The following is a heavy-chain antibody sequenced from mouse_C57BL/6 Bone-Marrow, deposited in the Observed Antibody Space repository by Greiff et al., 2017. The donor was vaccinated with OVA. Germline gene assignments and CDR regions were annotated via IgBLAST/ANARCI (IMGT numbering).Heavy chain of an antibody. CDR1: GYTFTEYT. CDR3: ASHGYGNYGFYAMDY. J-gene: IGHJ4*01. D-gene: IGHD2-1*01. CDR2: FYPGSGSI. V-gene: IGHV1-62-2*01. Sequence: QVQLQQSGAELVKPGASVKLSCKASGYTFTEYTIHWVKQRSGQGLEWIGWFYPGSGSIKYNEKFKDKATLTADKSSSTVYLALSRLTSEDSAVYVCASHGYGNYGFYAMDYWGQGTSVTVSS.